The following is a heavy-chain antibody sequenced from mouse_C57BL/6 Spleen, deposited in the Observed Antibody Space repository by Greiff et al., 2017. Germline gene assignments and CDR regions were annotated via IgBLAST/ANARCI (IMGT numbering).Heavy chain of an antibody. CDR1: GYTFTSYW. D-gene: IGHD1-1*01. J-gene: IGHJ2*01. CDR2: INPSNGGT. Sequence: VQLQQPGTELVKPGASVKLSCKASGYTFTSYWMHWVKQRPGQGLEWIGNINPSNGGTNYNEKFKSKATLTVDKPSSTAYMQLSSLTSEDSAVYYFAKGTYGSSRLDYWGQGTTLTVSS. CDR3: AKGTYGSSRLDY. V-gene: IGHV1-53*01.